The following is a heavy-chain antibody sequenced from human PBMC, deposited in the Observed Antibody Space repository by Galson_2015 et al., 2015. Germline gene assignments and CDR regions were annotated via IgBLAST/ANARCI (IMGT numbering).Heavy chain of an antibody. D-gene: IGHD3-22*01. CDR3: ARVEYYDSSVDWFDP. CDR2: INAGNGDT. Sequence: SVKVSCKASGYTFTSYAMHWVRQAPGQRLEWMGWINAGNGDTKYSQKFQGRVTITRDTSASTAYMELSSLRSEDTAVYYCARVEYYDSSVDWFDPWGQGTLVTVSS. V-gene: IGHV1-3*01. J-gene: IGHJ5*02. CDR1: GYTFTSYA.